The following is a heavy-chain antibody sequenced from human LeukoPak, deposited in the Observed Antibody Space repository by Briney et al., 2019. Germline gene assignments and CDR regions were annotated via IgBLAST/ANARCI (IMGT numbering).Heavy chain of an antibody. J-gene: IGHJ4*02. CDR2: ISAYNGNT. D-gene: IGHD5-24*01. CDR3: ARDGIRRDGYNFVDY. Sequence: ASVKVSCKASGYTFTSYGISWVRQAPGQGLEWMGLISAYNGNTNYAQKLQGRVTMTTDTSTSTAYMELRSLRSDDTAVYYCARDGIRRDGYNFVDYWGQGTLVAVSS. V-gene: IGHV1-18*01. CDR1: GYTFTSYG.